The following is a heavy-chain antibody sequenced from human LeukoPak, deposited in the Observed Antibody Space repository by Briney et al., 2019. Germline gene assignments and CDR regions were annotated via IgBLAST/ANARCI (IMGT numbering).Heavy chain of an antibody. Sequence: ASVKVSCKASGYTFTVYYLHWVRQAPGQGLEWMGWINPNSGDTKYAQKFQGRVTMTRDTSISTACMELSRLTSDDTAVYYCAREGRDIEVAGLKNFDYWGQGTLVTVSS. CDR3: AREGRDIEVAGLKNFDY. CDR1: GYTFTVYY. CDR2: INPNSGDT. V-gene: IGHV1-2*02. J-gene: IGHJ4*02. D-gene: IGHD6-19*01.